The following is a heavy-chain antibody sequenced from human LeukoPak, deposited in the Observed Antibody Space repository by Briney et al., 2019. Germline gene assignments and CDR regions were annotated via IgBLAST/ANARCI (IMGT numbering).Heavy chain of an antibody. CDR1: GFSFSNFW. Sequence: GGSLRLSCAASGFSFSNFWMAWVRQRPGEGLEGVANMKPDASHISYVDSVEGRFTISRDNAKNSLYLQMDSLRAEDTAVYYCVRDSRTYGYFWGRGTLVTVSS. J-gene: IGHJ4*02. V-gene: IGHV3-7*01. CDR2: MKPDASHI. D-gene: IGHD3-10*01. CDR3: VRDSRTYGYF.